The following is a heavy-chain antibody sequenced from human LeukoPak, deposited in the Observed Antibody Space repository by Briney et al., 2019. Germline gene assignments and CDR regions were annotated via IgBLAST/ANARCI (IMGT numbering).Heavy chain of an antibody. V-gene: IGHV3-48*04. CDR1: GFTFSSYS. CDR2: ISSSSTTT. D-gene: IGHD3-22*01. CDR3: ARDEGLHSYDSSGEFDY. J-gene: IGHJ4*02. Sequence: GGSLRLSCAASGFTFSSYSMNWVRQAPGKGLEWICYISSSSTTTYYADSVKGRFTISRDNGKNSLYLQMDSLRAEDTAIYYCARDEGLHSYDSSGEFDYWGRGTLVTVSS.